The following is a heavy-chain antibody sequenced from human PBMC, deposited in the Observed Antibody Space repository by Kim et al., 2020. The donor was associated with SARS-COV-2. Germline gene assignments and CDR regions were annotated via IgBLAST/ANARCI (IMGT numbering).Heavy chain of an antibody. D-gene: IGHD3-16*01. CDR2: ISGSGGST. CDR3: SKDSLGALIHF. V-gene: IGHV3-23*01. CDR1: GFTFSSYA. Sequence: GGSLRLSCAASGFTFSSYAMSWVRQAPGTGLELVSAISGSGGSTYYADSVQGRFTISRDNSTNTLYLQMNSLRAADTAVYYCSKDSLGALIHFWGPGTPGTVSS. J-gene: IGHJ4*02.